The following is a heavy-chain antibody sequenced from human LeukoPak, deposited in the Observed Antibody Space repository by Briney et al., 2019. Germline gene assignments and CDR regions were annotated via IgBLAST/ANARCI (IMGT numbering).Heavy chain of an antibody. CDR3: AKAGRMIS. CDR2: INWNSDSI. J-gene: IGHJ4*02. V-gene: IGHV3-9*01. CDR1: GFAFDDYA. D-gene: IGHD3/OR15-3a*01. Sequence: GGSLRLSCAASGFAFDDYAMHWVRQAPGKGPEWVSSINWNSDSIGYADPVKGRFTISRDNAKNSLYLQMNSLRAEDTAFYYCAKAGRMISWGQGTLVTVSS.